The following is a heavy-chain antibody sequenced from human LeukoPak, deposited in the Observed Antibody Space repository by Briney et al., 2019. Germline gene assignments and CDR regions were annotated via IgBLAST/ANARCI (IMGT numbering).Heavy chain of an antibody. CDR1: GFTFSSYG. J-gene: IGHJ4*02. V-gene: IGHV3-30*03. D-gene: IGHD3-10*01. Sequence: GGSLRLSCAASGFTFSSYGMHWVRQAPGKGLEWEAVISYDGSNKYYADSVKGRFTISRDNSKNTLYLQMNSLRAEDTAMYYCXXXSDPRFLLRELVYWGQGTLVTVSS. CDR2: ISYDGSNK. CDR3: XXXSDPRFLLRELVY.